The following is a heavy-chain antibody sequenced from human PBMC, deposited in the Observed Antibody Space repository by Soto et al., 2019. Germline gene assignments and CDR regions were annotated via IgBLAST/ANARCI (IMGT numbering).Heavy chain of an antibody. CDR2: ISKIGGT. CDR1: GDSISSGNYY. V-gene: IGHV4-30-4*01. CDR3: ARGGDCSTTSCFSFSGLNWFDP. J-gene: IGHJ5*02. D-gene: IGHD2-2*01. Sequence: SEPLSLTCTVSGDSISSGNYYWSWIRQPPGKGLEWIGFISKIGGTYYNPSLQSRLTISVDTSKNQLSLKLTSVTAADTAVYYCARGGDCSTTSCFSFSGLNWFDPWGQGTLVTVSS.